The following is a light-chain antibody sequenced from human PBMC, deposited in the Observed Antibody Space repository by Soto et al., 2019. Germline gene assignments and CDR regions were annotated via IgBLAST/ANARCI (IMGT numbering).Light chain of an antibody. CDR2: AAS. J-gene: IGKJ4*01. V-gene: IGKV1-12*01. CDR3: QEANSFLPLT. Sequence: DIQMTQSPSSVSASVGDRVTITCRASQGISSWLAWYQQKPGKAPKLLIYAASSLQSGVPARCSGCGSGTDYTLTISSLLPEVSATYYCQEANSFLPLTFSGGTKVEIK. CDR1: QGISSW.